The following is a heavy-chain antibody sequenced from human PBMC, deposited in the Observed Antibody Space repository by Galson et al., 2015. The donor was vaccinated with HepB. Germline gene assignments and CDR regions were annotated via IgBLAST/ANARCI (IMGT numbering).Heavy chain of an antibody. J-gene: IGHJ6*02. D-gene: IGHD6-13*01. CDR3: ARQPDSSSWYEGYYYYGMDV. CDR1: GYSFTSYW. Sequence: QSGAEVKKPGESLKISCKGSGYSFTSYWIGWVRQMPGKGLEWMGIIYPGDSDTRYSPSFQGQVTISADKSISTAYLQWSSLKASDTAMYYCARQPDSSSWYEGYYYYGMDVWGQGTTVTVSS. CDR2: IYPGDSDT. V-gene: IGHV5-51*01.